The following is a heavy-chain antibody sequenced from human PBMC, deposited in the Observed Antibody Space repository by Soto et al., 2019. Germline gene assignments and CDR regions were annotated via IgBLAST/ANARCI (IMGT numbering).Heavy chain of an antibody. CDR1: GYTLTELS. CDR2: FDPEDGET. Sequence: SVKFSCKVSGYTLTELSMHWVRQAPGKGLEWMGGFDPEDGETIYAQKFQGRVTMTEDTSTDTAYMELSSLRSEDTAVYYCATRYSGSYYAFDIWGQGTMVTVSS. D-gene: IGHD1-26*01. CDR3: ATRYSGSYYAFDI. V-gene: IGHV1-24*01. J-gene: IGHJ3*02.